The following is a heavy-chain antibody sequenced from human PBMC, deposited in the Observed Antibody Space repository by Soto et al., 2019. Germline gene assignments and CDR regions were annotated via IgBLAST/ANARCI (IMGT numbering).Heavy chain of an antibody. D-gene: IGHD2-21*01. CDR2: IYASGST. CDR1: DDSLSTYY. V-gene: IGHV4-4*07. Sequence: QVHLQEPGPRLVRPSETLSLTCNVSDDSLSTYYWSWIRQPAGKGLEWIGRIYASGSTNYNPSLIGRVSMSVDTSKKQFSLRMISVTAADTAMYYCARSAIPRGGWFRPWGQGVLVTVSS. J-gene: IGHJ5*02. CDR3: ARSAIPRGGWFRP.